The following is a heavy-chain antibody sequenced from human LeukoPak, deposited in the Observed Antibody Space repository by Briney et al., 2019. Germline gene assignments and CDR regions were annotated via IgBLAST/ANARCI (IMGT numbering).Heavy chain of an antibody. J-gene: IGHJ4*02. Sequence: GASVKVSCKASGYTFTAYYMHWVRQAPGQGLEWMGWINPNSGGANYAQKFQGRVTMTRDTSISTGNMELSRLTSDDTAVYYCARGLTGTEGGYWGQGTLVTVSS. CDR3: ARGLTGTEGGY. D-gene: IGHD4-17*01. CDR1: GYTFTAYY. CDR2: INPNSGGA. V-gene: IGHV1-2*02.